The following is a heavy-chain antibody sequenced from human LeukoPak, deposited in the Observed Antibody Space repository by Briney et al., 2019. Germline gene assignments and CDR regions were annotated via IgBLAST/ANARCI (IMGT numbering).Heavy chain of an antibody. Sequence: SETLSLTCAVYGGSLSGYYWSWIRQPPGKGLEWIGEINHSGSTNYNPSLKSRVTISVDTSKNQFSLKLSSVTAADTAVYYCARVRSSGWYSGIDYWGQGTLVTVSS. CDR1: GGSLSGYY. CDR3: ARVRSSGWYSGIDY. D-gene: IGHD6-19*01. V-gene: IGHV4-34*01. J-gene: IGHJ4*02. CDR2: INHSGST.